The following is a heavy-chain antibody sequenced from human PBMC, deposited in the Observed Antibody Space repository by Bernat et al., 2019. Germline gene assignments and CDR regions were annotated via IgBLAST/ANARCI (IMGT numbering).Heavy chain of an antibody. CDR2: INSDGGTT. Sequence: EVQLEESGGGLVQPGGSLRLSCAASGFTLSSYWMHWVRQAPGKGLVWVSRINSDGGTTSYADSVKGRFTISRDNAKNTLYLQMNSLRAEDTAVYYCARGNGWAFDYWGQGTLVTVSS. D-gene: IGHD6-19*01. V-gene: IGHV3-74*01. CDR3: ARGNGWAFDY. J-gene: IGHJ4*02. CDR1: GFTLSSYW.